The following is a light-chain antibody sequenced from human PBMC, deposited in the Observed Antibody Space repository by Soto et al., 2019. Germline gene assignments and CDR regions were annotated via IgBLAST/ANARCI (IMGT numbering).Light chain of an antibody. Sequence: AIQMTQSPSSLSTSVGNRVTITCRASQAIRNDLGWYQKKPGKAPKLLIYAASILQSGVPSRFIGRGYGTDFTLTISSLQHEDIATYYCLQDYNYPRTFGQGTKVEIK. CDR2: AAS. CDR3: LQDYNYPRT. J-gene: IGKJ1*01. CDR1: QAIRND. V-gene: IGKV1-6*01.